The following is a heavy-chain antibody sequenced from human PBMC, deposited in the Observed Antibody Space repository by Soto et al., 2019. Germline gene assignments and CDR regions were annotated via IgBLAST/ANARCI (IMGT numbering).Heavy chain of an antibody. Sequence: EASVKVSCKASGYTFTGYYMHWVRQAPGQGLEWLGWINPNSGGTNFAQKFQGWVTMTRDTSISTVYMELNSLKTEDTAVYYCTTDSLQVPHFDWLSISIDYWGQGTLVTVSS. CDR1: GYTFTGYY. V-gene: IGHV1-2*04. CDR3: TTDSLQVPHFDWLSISIDY. D-gene: IGHD3-9*01. CDR2: INPNSGGT. J-gene: IGHJ4*02.